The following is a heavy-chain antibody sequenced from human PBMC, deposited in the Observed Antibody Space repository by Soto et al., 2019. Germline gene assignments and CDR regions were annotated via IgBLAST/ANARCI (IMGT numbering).Heavy chain of an antibody. CDR1: GFTFTSSA. D-gene: IGHD3-3*01. Sequence: SVKVSCKASGFTFTSSAMQWVRQARGQSLEWIGWIVVGSGNTNYAQKFQERVTITRDMSTSTAYMELSSLRSEDTAVYYCAATSYYDFWSGYPNFDYWGQGTLVTVSS. CDR3: AATSYYDFWSGYPNFDY. CDR2: IVVGSGNT. J-gene: IGHJ4*02. V-gene: IGHV1-58*02.